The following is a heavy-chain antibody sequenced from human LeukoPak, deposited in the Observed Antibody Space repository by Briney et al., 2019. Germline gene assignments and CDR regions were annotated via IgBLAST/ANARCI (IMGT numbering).Heavy chain of an antibody. J-gene: IGHJ4*02. CDR1: GYTFTGYY. Sequence: ASVKVSCKASGYTFTGYYMHWVRQAPGQGLEWMGWINPNSGGTNYAQKFQGRVTMTRDTSISTAYMELSRLRSDDTAVYYCARQSLRSSIAARPVFGYWGQGTLVTVSS. D-gene: IGHD6-6*01. CDR2: INPNSGGT. CDR3: ARQSLRSSIAARPVFGY. V-gene: IGHV1-2*02.